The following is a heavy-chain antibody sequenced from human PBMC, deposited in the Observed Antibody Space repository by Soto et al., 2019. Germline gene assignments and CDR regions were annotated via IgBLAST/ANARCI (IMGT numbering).Heavy chain of an antibody. V-gene: IGHV1-8*01. Sequence: ASVKVSCKASGYTFTSYDINWVRQATGQGLEWMGWMNPNSGNTGYAQKFQGRVTMTGNTSISTAYMELSSLRSEDTAVYYCARLYYDFWSGSYGMDVWGQGTTVTVPS. J-gene: IGHJ6*02. CDR3: ARLYYDFWSGSYGMDV. D-gene: IGHD3-3*01. CDR2: MNPNSGNT. CDR1: GYTFTSYD.